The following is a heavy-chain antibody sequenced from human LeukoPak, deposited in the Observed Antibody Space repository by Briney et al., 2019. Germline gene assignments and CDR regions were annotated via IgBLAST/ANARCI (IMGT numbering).Heavy chain of an antibody. CDR3: ARGVQLDYHYYYMDV. Sequence: ASVKVSCKASGGTFSSYAISWVRQAPGQGLGWMGRIIPIFGTANYAQKFQGRVTITTDESTSTAYMELSSLRSEDTAVYYCARGVQLDYHYYYMDVWGKGTTVTVSS. CDR1: GGTFSSYA. V-gene: IGHV1-69*05. CDR2: IIPIFGTA. J-gene: IGHJ6*03. D-gene: IGHD5-18*01.